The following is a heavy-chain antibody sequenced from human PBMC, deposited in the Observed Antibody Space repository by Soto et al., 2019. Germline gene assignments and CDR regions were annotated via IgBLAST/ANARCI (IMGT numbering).Heavy chain of an antibody. Sequence: QVQLQESGPGLVKVSETLSLTCTVSGGSISNYWWNWIRQSPGKGLEWMGNIYYTGSTKYNPSLQSRVTISVDMSKSQFSLRLSSVTAADTAIYYCARDRDWNDGFDPWGQGILVTVSS. CDR3: ARDRDWNDGFDP. J-gene: IGHJ5*02. CDR2: IYYTGST. D-gene: IGHD1-1*01. V-gene: IGHV4-59*01. CDR1: GGSISNYW.